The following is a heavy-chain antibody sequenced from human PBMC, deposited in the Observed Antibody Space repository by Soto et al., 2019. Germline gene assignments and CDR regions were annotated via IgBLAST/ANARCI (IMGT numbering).Heavy chain of an antibody. CDR2: ISSSSSTI. J-gene: IGHJ1*01. D-gene: IGHD2-15*01. V-gene: IGHV3-48*01. Sequence: EVQLVESGGGLVQPGGSLRLSCAASGFTFSSYSMNWVRQAPGKGLEWVSYISSSSSTIYYADSVKGRFTISRDNAKNSQFLKMTTRRAEDTGLYYCARDPPSYCSGGTCYSEYSHHWGKGTLVPVSS. CDR1: GFTFSSYS. CDR3: ARDPPSYCSGGTCYSEYSHH.